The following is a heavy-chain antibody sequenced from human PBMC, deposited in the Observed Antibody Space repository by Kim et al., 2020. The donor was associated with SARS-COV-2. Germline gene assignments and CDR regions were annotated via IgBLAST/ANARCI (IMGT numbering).Heavy chain of an antibody. D-gene: IGHD6-13*01. CDR3: ARLSSTPYDAFDI. J-gene: IGHJ3*02. CDR1: GFSLNTSGLC. V-gene: IGHV2-70*01. CDR2: IDWDGDT. Sequence: SGPTLVNPTQTLTLTCTFSGFSLNTSGLCVTWIRQPPGKALEWLALIDWDGDTDYSTSLRTRLTISKGTSRNQVVLTLTNMDPVDTATYFCARLSSTPYDAFDIWGQGAMVTVSS.